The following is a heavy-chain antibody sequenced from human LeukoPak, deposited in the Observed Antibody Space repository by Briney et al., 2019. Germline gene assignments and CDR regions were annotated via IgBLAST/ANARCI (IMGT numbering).Heavy chain of an antibody. CDR1: GYTFNSYG. V-gene: IGHV1-18*01. J-gene: IGHJ4*02. CDR3: AKDLVRRSSGHYPSFDS. CDR2: INPYTGDT. Sequence: GASVKVSCKASGYTFNSYGISWVRQAPGQGLEWMGWINPYTGDTNYAQKVQGRVTMTTDTATTTAYLEVRSLRSDDTAVYYCAKDLVRRSSGHYPSFDSWGRGTLVTVSS. D-gene: IGHD6-19*01.